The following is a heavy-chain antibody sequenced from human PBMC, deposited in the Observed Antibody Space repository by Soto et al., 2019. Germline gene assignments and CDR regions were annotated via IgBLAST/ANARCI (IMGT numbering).Heavy chain of an antibody. Sequence: QVQLVQSGGEVKRPGASVKVSCKTSGYTFSNKGITWVRQAPGQPLEWQGWISLYSDGTNYAQKFQGRVSMTTDTSTTTAYMELRSLRSDDTAVYYCARVVPGAEAWFGPWGHGTLVTVSS. CDR1: GYTFSNKG. J-gene: IGHJ5*02. CDR2: ISLYSDGT. CDR3: ARVVPGAEAWFGP. V-gene: IGHV1-18*01. D-gene: IGHD2-2*01.